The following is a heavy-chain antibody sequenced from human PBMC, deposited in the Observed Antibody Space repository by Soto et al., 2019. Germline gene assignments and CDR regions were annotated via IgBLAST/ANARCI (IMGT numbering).Heavy chain of an antibody. CDR1: GASISSGSSY. CDR2: INFSGST. CDR3: ARHVMTGPYNYYCSGLDV. J-gene: IGHJ6*02. V-gene: IGHV4-39*01. D-gene: IGHD3-9*01. Sequence: PSETLSLTCAVSGASISSGSSYWGWLRQPPGKGLEWIAKINFSGSTYYNPSLKSRVTLSVDTSQKHFSLKLSSVTAADTAVYYCARHVMTGPYNYYCSGLDVRGQGSEVTVSS.